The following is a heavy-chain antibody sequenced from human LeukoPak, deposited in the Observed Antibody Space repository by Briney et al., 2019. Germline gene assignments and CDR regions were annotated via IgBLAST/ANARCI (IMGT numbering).Heavy chain of an antibody. CDR1: GGSISSSNW. Sequence: PSETLSLTCAVSGGSISSSNWWSWVRQPPGKGLEWIGEIYHSGNTNYNPSLKSRVTISVDTSKNQFSLKLSSVTAADTAVYYCASSTVTTDFDYWGQGTLVTVSS. D-gene: IGHD4-17*01. CDR2: IYHSGNT. CDR3: ASSTVTTDFDY. V-gene: IGHV4-4*02. J-gene: IGHJ4*02.